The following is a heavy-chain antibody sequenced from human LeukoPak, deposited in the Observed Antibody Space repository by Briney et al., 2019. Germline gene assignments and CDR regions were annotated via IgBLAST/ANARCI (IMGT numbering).Heavy chain of an antibody. Sequence: GGSLRLSCAASGFTFSSYWMHWVRQAPGKGLVWVSRINSDGSSTNYADSVKGRFTIPRDNAKNTLYLQMNSLRAEDTAVYYCAREHYSSSCPDYWGQGTLVTVSS. D-gene: IGHD6-13*01. CDR3: AREHYSSSCPDY. J-gene: IGHJ4*02. CDR2: INSDGSST. V-gene: IGHV3-74*01. CDR1: GFTFSSYW.